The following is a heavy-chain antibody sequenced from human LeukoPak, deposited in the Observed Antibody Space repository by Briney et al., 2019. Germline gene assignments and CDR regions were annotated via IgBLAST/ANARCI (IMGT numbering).Heavy chain of an antibody. CDR3: ARDPGHEGFDI. Sequence: GRSLRLSCAASGFTFSSYGMHWVRQAPGKGLEWVAVISYDGSNKYYADSVKGRFTISRDNSKNTLYLQMNSLRAEDTAVYYCARDPGHEGFDIWGQGTMVTVSS. V-gene: IGHV3-30*03. CDR2: ISYDGSNK. CDR1: GFTFSSYG. J-gene: IGHJ3*02.